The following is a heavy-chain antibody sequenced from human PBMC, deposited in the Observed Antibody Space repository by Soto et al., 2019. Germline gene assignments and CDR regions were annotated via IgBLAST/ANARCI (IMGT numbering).Heavy chain of an antibody. CDR2: INPNSGGT. CDR1: GYTFTGYY. Sequence: QVQLVQSGAEVKKPGASVKVSCKASGYTFTGYYMHWVRQAPGQGLEWMGWINPNSGGTNYAQKFQGWVTMTRDTSISTAYMELSRLRSADTAVYYCARAGAVAGTDYYSGMDVWGQGTTVTVSS. V-gene: IGHV1-2*04. D-gene: IGHD6-19*01. CDR3: ARAGAVAGTDYYSGMDV. J-gene: IGHJ6*02.